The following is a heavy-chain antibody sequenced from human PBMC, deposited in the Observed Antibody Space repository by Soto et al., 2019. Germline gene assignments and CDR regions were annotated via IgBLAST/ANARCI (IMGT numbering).Heavy chain of an antibody. J-gene: IGHJ3*02. V-gene: IGHV4-34*01. CDR1: VGSFSDYY. CDR3: ARAGGRVRHYGGIHDALDI. CDR2: INHSENT. D-gene: IGHD2-15*01. Sequence: QVQLQQWGTGLLKPSETLSLTCAVYVGSFSDYYWNWIRQPPGKGLEWIGEINHSENTNYNPSLKSRVTMLVDTSKNQFSLKLSSVTAADTAVYYCARAGGRVRHYGGIHDALDIWGQGTMVTVSS.